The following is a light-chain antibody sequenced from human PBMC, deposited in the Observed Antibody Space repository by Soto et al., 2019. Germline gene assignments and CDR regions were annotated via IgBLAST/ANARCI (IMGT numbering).Light chain of an antibody. CDR1: QIIRSSF. Sequence: EIVLTQSPGILSLSPGERASLSCVASQIIRSSFLAWYQQKPGQAPRLLIYGASSRATGIPDRFSGTGSETDFTLTISRLEPEDFAVYYCQQYDNSPITFGQGTRLETK. J-gene: IGKJ5*01. CDR2: GAS. V-gene: IGKV3-20*01. CDR3: QQYDNSPIT.